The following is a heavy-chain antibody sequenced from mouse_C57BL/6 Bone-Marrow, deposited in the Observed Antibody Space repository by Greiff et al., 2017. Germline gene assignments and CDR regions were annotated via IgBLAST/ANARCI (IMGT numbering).Heavy chain of an antibody. V-gene: IGHV1-64*01. Sequence: QVQLKQPGAELVKPGASVKLSCKASGYTFTSYWMHWVKQRPGQGLEWIGMIHPNSGSPTYNEKFKSKATLTVEKASSTAYMQLSRRTSEYSAVYYCAHYDGYYVYFDYWGQGTTLTVSS. CDR2: IHPNSGSP. CDR3: AHYDGYYVYFDY. D-gene: IGHD2-3*01. J-gene: IGHJ2*01. CDR1: GYTFTSYW.